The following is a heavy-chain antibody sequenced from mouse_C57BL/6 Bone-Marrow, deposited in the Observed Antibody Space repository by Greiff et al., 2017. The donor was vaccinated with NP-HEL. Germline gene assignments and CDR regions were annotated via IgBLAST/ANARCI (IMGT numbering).Heavy chain of an antibody. Sequence: EVKLQESGGGLVKPGGSLKLSCAASGFTFSDYGMHWVRQAPEQGLEWVAYISSGSSTIYYVDTVKGRFTISRDNAKNTLFLQMTGLRSEDTAMYYCARAYYYGSSDACFAYWGQGTLVTVSA. D-gene: IGHD1-1*01. CDR2: ISSGSSTI. CDR1: GFTFSDYG. CDR3: ARAYYYGSSDACFAY. J-gene: IGHJ3*01. V-gene: IGHV5-17*01.